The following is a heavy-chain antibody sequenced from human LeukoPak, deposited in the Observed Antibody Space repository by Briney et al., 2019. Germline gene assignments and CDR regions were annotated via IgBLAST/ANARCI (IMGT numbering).Heavy chain of an antibody. D-gene: IGHD3-10*01. CDR1: GGTFSSYA. Sequence: GSSVKVSCKASGGTFSSYAISWVRQAPGQGLEWMGRTIPILGIANYAQKFQGRVTITADKSTSTAYMELSSLRSEDTAVYYCARDYYGSGSYKNAFDIWGQGTMVTVSS. CDR2: TIPILGIA. V-gene: IGHV1-69*04. J-gene: IGHJ3*02. CDR3: ARDYYGSGSYKNAFDI.